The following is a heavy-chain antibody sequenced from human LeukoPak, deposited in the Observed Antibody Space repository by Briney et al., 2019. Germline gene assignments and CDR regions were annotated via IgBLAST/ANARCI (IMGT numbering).Heavy chain of an antibody. V-gene: IGHV3-21*01. CDR1: GFTFSSYS. CDR3: ARAQSYYYDRNPDY. D-gene: IGHD3-22*01. Sequence: GGSVRLSCAASGFTFSSYSMNWVRQAPGKGLEWVSSISSSSSYIYYADSVKGRFTISRDNAKNSLYLQMNSLRAEDTAVYYCARAQSYYYDRNPDYWGQGTLVTVSS. J-gene: IGHJ4*02. CDR2: ISSSSSYI.